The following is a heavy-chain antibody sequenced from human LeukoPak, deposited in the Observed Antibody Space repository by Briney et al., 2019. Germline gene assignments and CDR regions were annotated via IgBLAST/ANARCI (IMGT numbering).Heavy chain of an antibody. D-gene: IGHD3/OR15-3a*01. V-gene: IGHV1-69*01. CDR2: IIPIFGTA. J-gene: IGHJ4*02. Sequence: ASVKVSRKASGGTFSSYAISWVRQAPGQGLEWMGGIIPIFGTANYAQKFQGRVTITADESTSTAYMELSSLRSEDTAVYYCARGVDFLAPADYWGQGTLVTVSS. CDR3: ARGVDFLAPADY. CDR1: GGTFSSYA.